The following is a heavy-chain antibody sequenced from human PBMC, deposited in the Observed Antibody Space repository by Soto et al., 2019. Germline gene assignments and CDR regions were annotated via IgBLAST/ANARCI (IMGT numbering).Heavy chain of an antibody. V-gene: IGHV3-23*01. CDR1: GFTFSSYA. CDR3: ASIPGHDFWSGHTAAGDY. J-gene: IGHJ4*02. CDR2: ISGSGGST. D-gene: IGHD3-3*01. Sequence: GGSLRLSCAASGFTFSSYAMSWVRQAPGKGLEWVSAISGSGGSTYYADSVKGRFTISRDNSKNTLYLQMNSLRAEDTAVYYCASIPGHDFWSGHTAAGDYWGQGTLVTVSS.